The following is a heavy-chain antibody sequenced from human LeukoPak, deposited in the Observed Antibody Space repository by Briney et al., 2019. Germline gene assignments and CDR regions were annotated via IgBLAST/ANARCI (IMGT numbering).Heavy chain of an antibody. J-gene: IGHJ6*02. CDR1: GGSFSGYY. V-gene: IGHV4-34*01. Sequence: PSETLSLTCAVYGGSFSGYYRSWIRQPPGKGLEWIGEINHSGSTNYNPSLKSRVTISVDTSKNQFSLKLSSVTAADTAVYYCARGRDSSSWYSYYYGMDVWGQGTTVTVSS. CDR3: ARGRDSSSWYSYYYGMDV. CDR2: INHSGST. D-gene: IGHD6-13*01.